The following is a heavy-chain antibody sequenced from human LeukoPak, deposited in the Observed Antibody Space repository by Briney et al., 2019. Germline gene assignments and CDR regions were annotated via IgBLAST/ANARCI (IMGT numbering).Heavy chain of an antibody. CDR2: ISGSGGST. Sequence: TGGSLRLSCAASGFTFSSYAMSWVRQAPGKGLEWVSAISGSGGSTYYADSVKGRFTISRDNSKNTLYLQMNSLRAEDTAVYYCAKDQMDTAMANDAFDIWGQGTMVTVSS. CDR1: GFTFSSYA. D-gene: IGHD5-18*01. CDR3: AKDQMDTAMANDAFDI. J-gene: IGHJ3*02. V-gene: IGHV3-23*01.